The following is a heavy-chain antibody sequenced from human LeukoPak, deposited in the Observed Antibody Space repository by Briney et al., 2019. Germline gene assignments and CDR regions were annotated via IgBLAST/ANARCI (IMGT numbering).Heavy chain of an antibody. Sequence: PSETLSLTCTVSGGSISSYYWSWIRQPPGKGLEWIGYIYYSGSTNYNPSLQSRVTISVDTSKNQFSLKLNSVTAADTAVYYCARHGAGYSGYENFDYWGQGTLVTVSS. CDR3: ARHGAGYSGYENFDY. CDR2: IYYSGST. D-gene: IGHD5-12*01. V-gene: IGHV4-59*08. J-gene: IGHJ4*02. CDR1: GGSISSYY.